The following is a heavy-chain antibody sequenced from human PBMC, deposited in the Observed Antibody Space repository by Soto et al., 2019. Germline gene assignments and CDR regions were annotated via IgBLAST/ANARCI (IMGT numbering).Heavy chain of an antibody. Sequence: SETLSLTCTVSGGSISSYHWSWIRQSAGKGLEWIGRIYTSGNTHYNPSLKSRVTVSIDTSKNQFLLTVNSVTAADSAVYYCARESGDNWDYEAYWGQGTPVTVSS. D-gene: IGHD1-7*01. J-gene: IGHJ4*02. CDR1: GGSISSYH. CDR3: ARESGDNWDYEAY. CDR2: IYTSGNT. V-gene: IGHV4-4*07.